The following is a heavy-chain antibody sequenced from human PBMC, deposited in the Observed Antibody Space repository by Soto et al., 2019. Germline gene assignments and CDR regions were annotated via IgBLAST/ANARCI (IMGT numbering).Heavy chain of an antibody. V-gene: IGHV4-59*08. Sequence: SETLSLTCTVSGGSISSYYWSWIRQPPGKGLEWIGYIYYSGSTNYNPSLKSRVTVSVDTSKNQFSLKLSSVTAAETAVYYCARQGPYDYIWGSYVDYWGQGTLVTVSS. CDR1: GGSISSYY. D-gene: IGHD3-16*01. J-gene: IGHJ4*02. CDR2: IYYSGST. CDR3: ARQGPYDYIWGSYVDY.